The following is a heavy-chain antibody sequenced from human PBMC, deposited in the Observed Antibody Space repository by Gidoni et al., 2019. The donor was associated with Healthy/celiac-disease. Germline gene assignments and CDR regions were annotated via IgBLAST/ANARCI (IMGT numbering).Heavy chain of an antibody. CDR1: GGSISSSSYY. Sequence: QLQLQESGPGLVKPSETLSLTCTVSGGSISSSSYYWGWIRQPPGKGLEWIGSIYYSGSTYYNPSLKSRVTISVDTSKNQFSLKLSSVTAADTAVYYCARRRNWSGYDSYYFDYWGQGTLVTVSS. J-gene: IGHJ4*02. CDR2: IYYSGST. CDR3: ARRRNWSGYDSYYFDY. D-gene: IGHD5-12*01. V-gene: IGHV4-39*01.